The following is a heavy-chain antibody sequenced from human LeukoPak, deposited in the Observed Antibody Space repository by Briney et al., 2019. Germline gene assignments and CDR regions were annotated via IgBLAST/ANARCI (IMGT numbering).Heavy chain of an antibody. J-gene: IGHJ4*02. CDR2: IHYSGNT. V-gene: IGHV4-39*01. Sequence: PSETLSLTCTVSGGSINSDYYWGWIRQPPGKELEWIGTIHYSGNTYYNPSLKSRVAISADTSKNQFSLRLSSVTAADTAVYYCARVIGGWYYYWGQGTLVTVSS. CDR1: GGSINSDYY. D-gene: IGHD6-19*01. CDR3: ARVIGGWYYY.